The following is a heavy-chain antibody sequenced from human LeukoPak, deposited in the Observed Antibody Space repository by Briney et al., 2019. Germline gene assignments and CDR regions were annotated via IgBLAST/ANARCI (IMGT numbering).Heavy chain of an antibody. Sequence: SETLSLTCDVSGVSINTCCYYSTWIRQPPGKGLEWIGYIYYSGSTNYNPSLKSRVTISVDTSKNQFSLKLSSVTAADTAVYYCARDRSMDVWGKGTTVTVSS. J-gene: IGHJ6*03. CDR1: GVSINTCCYY. CDR2: IYYSGST. CDR3: ARDRSMDV. V-gene: IGHV4-61*01.